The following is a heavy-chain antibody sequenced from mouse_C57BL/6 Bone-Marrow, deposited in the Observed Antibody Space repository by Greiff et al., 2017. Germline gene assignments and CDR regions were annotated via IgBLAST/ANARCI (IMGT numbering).Heavy chain of an antibody. Sequence: QVQLQQSGAELARPGASVKLSCKASGYTFTSYGISWVKQRTGQGLEWIGEIDPRSGNTYYNEKFKGKATLTADKSSSTAYMELRSLTSEDSAVYFCARFSYSGPYWGQGTLVTVSA. CDR3: ARFSYSGPY. J-gene: IGHJ3*01. D-gene: IGHD2-12*01. V-gene: IGHV1-81*01. CDR2: IDPRSGNT. CDR1: GYTFTSYG.